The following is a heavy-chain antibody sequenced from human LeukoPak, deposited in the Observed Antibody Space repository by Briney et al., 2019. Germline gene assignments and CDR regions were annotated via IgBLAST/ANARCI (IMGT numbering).Heavy chain of an antibody. CDR1: GGTFSSYA. V-gene: IGHV1-69*01. J-gene: IGHJ4*02. CDR2: IIPIFGTA. CDR3: ARGTGSSALDY. D-gene: IGHD1-14*01. Sequence: SVKVSCKXSGGTFSSYAISWVRQAPGQGLERMGGIIPIFGTANYAQKFQGRVTITADESTSTAYMELSSLRSEDTAVSYCARGTGSSALDYWGQGTLVTVSS.